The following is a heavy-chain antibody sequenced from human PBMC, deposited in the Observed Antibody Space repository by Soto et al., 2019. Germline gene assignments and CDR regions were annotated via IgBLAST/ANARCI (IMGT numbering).Heavy chain of an antibody. CDR3: VRDYYGSGSYYKASYGMDV. Sequence: PSETLSLTCTVSGGSISSGGYYWSWIRQHPGKGLEWIGYIYYSGSTHYNPSLKSRVTISVDTSKNQFSLKLSSVTAADTAVYYCVRDYYGSGSYYKASYGMDVWGQGTTVTVSS. CDR1: GGSISSGGYY. D-gene: IGHD3-10*01. CDR2: IYYSGST. V-gene: IGHV4-31*03. J-gene: IGHJ6*02.